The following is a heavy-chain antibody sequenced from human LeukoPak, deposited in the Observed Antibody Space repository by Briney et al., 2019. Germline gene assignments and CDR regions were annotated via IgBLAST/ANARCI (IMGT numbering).Heavy chain of an antibody. CDR1: GFTFSSYA. D-gene: IGHD1-26*01. Sequence: GGSLRLSCAASGFTFSSYAMSWVRQAPGKGLEWVPAISGSGGSTYYADSVKGRFTISRDNSKNTLYLQMNSLRAEDTAVYYCAKDLSSGSLELFDYWGQETLVTVSS. CDR3: AKDLSSGSLELFDY. J-gene: IGHJ4*02. V-gene: IGHV3-23*01. CDR2: ISGSGGST.